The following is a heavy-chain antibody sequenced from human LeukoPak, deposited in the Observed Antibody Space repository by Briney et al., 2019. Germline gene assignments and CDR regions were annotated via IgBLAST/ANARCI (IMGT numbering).Heavy chain of an antibody. V-gene: IGHV3-9*01. Sequence: GGPLRLSCAASGFTFDDYAMHWVRQAPGKGLEWVSGISWNSGSIGYADSVKGRFTISRDNAKNSLYLQMNSLRAEDTALYYCAKSVAGILLNWFDPWGQGTLVTVSS. J-gene: IGHJ5*02. CDR1: GFTFDDYA. CDR2: ISWNSGSI. CDR3: AKSVAGILLNWFDP. D-gene: IGHD6-19*01.